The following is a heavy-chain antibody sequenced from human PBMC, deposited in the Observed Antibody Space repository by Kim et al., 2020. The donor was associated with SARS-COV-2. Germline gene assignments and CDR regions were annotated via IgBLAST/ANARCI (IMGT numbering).Heavy chain of an antibody. CDR3: ARGGLRKPLYYYYGMDV. Sequence: SVKVSCKASGGTFSSYAISWVRQAPGQGLEWMGGIIPIFGTANYAQKFQGRVTITADESTSTAYMELSSLRSEDTAVYYCARGGLRKPLYYYYGMDVWGQGATVTVSS. CDR1: GGTFSSYA. D-gene: IGHD4-17*01. CDR2: IIPIFGTA. J-gene: IGHJ6*02. V-gene: IGHV1-69*13.